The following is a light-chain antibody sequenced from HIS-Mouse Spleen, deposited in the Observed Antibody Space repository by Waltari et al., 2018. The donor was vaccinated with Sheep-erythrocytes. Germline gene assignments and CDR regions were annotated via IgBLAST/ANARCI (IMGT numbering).Light chain of an antibody. CDR3: CSYAGSYNHV. CDR2: DVI. V-gene: IGLV2-11*01. J-gene: IGLJ1*01. CDR1: SSDVGGYNY. Sequence: QSALTQPRSVSGSPGQSVTISCTGTSSDVGGYNYVSWYQQHPGKAPKLMIYDVIKRPSGVPGRFYGSTSGNTASLTISGLQAEDEADYYCCSYAGSYNHVFATGTKVTVL.